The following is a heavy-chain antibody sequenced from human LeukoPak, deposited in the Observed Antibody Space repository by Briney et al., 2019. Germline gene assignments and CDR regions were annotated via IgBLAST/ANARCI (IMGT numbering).Heavy chain of an antibody. D-gene: IGHD5-24*01. J-gene: IGHJ4*02. CDR2: ISGSGGST. CDR1: GXTFGSYS. V-gene: IGHV3-23*01. Sequence: GGSLRLSCAASGXTFGSYSMSWVRQVPGKGLEWVSAISGSGGSTYYADSVKGRFTISRDNSKNTLYLQMNSLRAEDTAVYYCARWLRRDGSNFDSWGQGTLVTVSS. CDR3: ARWLRRDGSNFDS.